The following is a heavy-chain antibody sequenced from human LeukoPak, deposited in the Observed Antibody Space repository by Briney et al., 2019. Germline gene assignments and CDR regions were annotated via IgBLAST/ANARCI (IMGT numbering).Heavy chain of an antibody. D-gene: IGHD1-26*01. CDR1: GGSLTTHY. CDR2: VSKTGDT. V-gene: IGHV4-59*08. J-gene: IGHJ4*02. CDR3: ARRGAPSKLYCLDS. Sequence: SETLSLTCTVSGGSLTTHYWAWLRQPPGKGLEWIGFVSKTGDTNSNPSLKSRVTISVDTSKNTFSLQLSSLTAADTAVYFCARRGAPSKLYCLDSWGQGTLVTVSS.